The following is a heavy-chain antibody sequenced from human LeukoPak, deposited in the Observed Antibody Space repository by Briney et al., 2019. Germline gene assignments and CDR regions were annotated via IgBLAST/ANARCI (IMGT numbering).Heavy chain of an antibody. J-gene: IGHJ3*02. V-gene: IGHV3-23*01. CDR2: ISGSGGST. CDR3: AKDRAFYYDSSGYYPDAFDI. D-gene: IGHD3-22*01. CDR1: GFTFSSYV. Sequence: GGSLRLSCAASGFTFSSYVMSWVRQAPGKGLEWVSAISGSGGSTYYADSVKGRFTISRDNSKNTLYLQMNSLRAEDTAIYYCAKDRAFYYDSSGYYPDAFDIWGQGTMVTVSS.